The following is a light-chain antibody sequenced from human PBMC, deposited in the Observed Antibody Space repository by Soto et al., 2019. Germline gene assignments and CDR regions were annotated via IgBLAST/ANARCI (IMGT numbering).Light chain of an antibody. J-gene: IGLJ1*01. Sequence: QSALTQPRSGSGSPGQSVTISCTGTSRDVGGYNYVSWYQQHPDKAPKVMIYDVTKRPSGVPDRFSGSKSGNTASLTISGLQAEDEADYYCCSYAGSYIDVFGTGTKLTVL. CDR1: SRDVGGYNY. V-gene: IGLV2-11*01. CDR3: CSYAGSYIDV. CDR2: DVT.